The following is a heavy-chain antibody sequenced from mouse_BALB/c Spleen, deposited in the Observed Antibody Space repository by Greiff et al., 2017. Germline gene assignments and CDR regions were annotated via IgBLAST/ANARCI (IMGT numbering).Heavy chain of an antibody. CDR1: GFTFSSYA. D-gene: IGHD2-14*01. Sequence: EVQLVESGGGLVKPGGSLKLSCAASGFTFSSYAMSWVRQTPEKRLEWVAYISSGGSTYYPDSVKGRFTISRDNARNILYLQMSSLRSEDTAMYYCARGGRYGTFADWGQGTLVTVSA. CDR2: ISSGGST. V-gene: IGHV5-6-5*01. J-gene: IGHJ3*01. CDR3: ARGGRYGTFAD.